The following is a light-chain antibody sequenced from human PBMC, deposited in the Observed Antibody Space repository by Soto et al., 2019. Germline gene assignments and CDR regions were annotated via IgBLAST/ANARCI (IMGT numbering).Light chain of an antibody. CDR1: SGDVGGYNY. V-gene: IGLV2-11*01. CDR3: SSYAGTYTWV. Sequence: QSVLTQPRSVSGSPGQSVTISCTGTSGDVGGYNYVSWYQQRPGEAPKLMMYDVTERPSGVPDRFSASKSGNTASLPISVLQDDDEADYYCSSYAGTYTWVFGGGTKLAVL. CDR2: DVT. J-gene: IGLJ3*02.